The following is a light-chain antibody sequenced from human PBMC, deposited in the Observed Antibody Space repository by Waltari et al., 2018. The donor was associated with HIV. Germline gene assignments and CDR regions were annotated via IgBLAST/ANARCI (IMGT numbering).Light chain of an antibody. J-gene: IGKJ1*01. CDR3: QQYNNWPET. V-gene: IGKV3-15*01. CDR1: QSVSSN. Sequence: EKVMTQSPATLSVSPGERATLSCRASQSVSSNSAWYQQRPGQAPRLLIYGASTRATGIPARFSGSGSGTEFTLTISSLQSEDFAVYYCQQYNNWPETFGQGTKVEI. CDR2: GAS.